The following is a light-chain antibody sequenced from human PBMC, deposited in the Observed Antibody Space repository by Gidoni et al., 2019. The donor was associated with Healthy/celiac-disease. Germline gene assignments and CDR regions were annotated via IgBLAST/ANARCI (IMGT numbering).Light chain of an antibody. CDR1: QSVSSY. CDR3: QQRSNWLLT. CDR2: DAS. V-gene: IGKV3-11*01. Sequence: DIVLTQSPATLSLSPGERATLSCRASQSVSSYLAWYQQKPGQAPRLLIYDASNRATGIPARFSGSGSETDFTLTISSLEPEDFAVYYCQQRSNWLLTFGGGTKVEIK. J-gene: IGKJ4*01.